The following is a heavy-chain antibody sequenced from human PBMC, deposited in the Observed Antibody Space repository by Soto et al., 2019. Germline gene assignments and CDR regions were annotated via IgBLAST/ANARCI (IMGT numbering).Heavy chain of an antibody. Sequence: GGSLRLSCAASGYTFSSYAMSWVRQAPGKGLEWVSAISGCDGSTYYADSGKGRFTISRDNSKNTLYLQMNSLRAEDTAVYYCAKGREVLRFLEGLVPADYYYGMDVWGQGTTVTVSS. CDR2: ISGCDGST. J-gene: IGHJ6*02. CDR1: GYTFSSYA. CDR3: AKGREVLRFLEGLVPADYYYGMDV. V-gene: IGHV3-23*01. D-gene: IGHD3-3*01.